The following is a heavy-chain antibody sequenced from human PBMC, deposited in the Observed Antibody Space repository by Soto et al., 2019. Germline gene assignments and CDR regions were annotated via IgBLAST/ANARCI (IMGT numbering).Heavy chain of an antibody. CDR3: AKDPYRYSSGWRLFDY. Sequence: QVQLVESGGGVVQPGRSLRLSCAASGFTFSSYGMHWVRQAPGKGLEWVAVISYDGSNKYYADSVKGRFTISRDNSKNTLYLQMNSLRAEDTAVYYCAKDPYRYSSGWRLFDYWGQVTLVTVSS. V-gene: IGHV3-30*18. D-gene: IGHD6-19*01. J-gene: IGHJ4*02. CDR1: GFTFSSYG. CDR2: ISYDGSNK.